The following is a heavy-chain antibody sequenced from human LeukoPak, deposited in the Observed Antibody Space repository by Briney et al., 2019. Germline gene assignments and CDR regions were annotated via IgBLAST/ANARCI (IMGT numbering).Heavy chain of an antibody. Sequence: ASVRVSSTASGYTFTTYDINCGRQATGQGLEWMGWMNTNSGNTGYAQKFQGRVTMTRNTSISTAYMELSSLRSEDTAVYYCARGRDSSSWYDNWFDPWGQGTLVTVSS. J-gene: IGHJ5*02. CDR3: ARGRDSSSWYDNWFDP. V-gene: IGHV1-8*01. D-gene: IGHD6-13*01. CDR2: MNTNSGNT. CDR1: GYTFTTYD.